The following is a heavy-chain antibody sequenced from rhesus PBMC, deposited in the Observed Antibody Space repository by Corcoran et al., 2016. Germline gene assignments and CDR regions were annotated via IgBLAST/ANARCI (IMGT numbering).Heavy chain of an antibody. CDR3: ARTPWGFSRFDY. J-gene: IGHJ4*01. CDR1: GGSFSCYY. V-gene: IGHV4-165*01. Sequence: QVQLQESGPGLVKPSETLSLTCAVSGGSFSCYYWGWIRQPPGKGREWIGYLSGRRESTDDNPTLKRRGNISTDTSKNQFALKLSSVTAADTAVYYCARTPWGFSRFDYWGQGVLVTVSS. D-gene: IGHD7-45*01. CDR2: LSGRREST.